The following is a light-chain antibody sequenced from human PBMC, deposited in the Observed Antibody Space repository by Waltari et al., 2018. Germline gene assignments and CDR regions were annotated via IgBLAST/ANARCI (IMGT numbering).Light chain of an antibody. CDR3: LQYNDYPWT. CDR1: QGIVGW. J-gene: IGKJ1*01. Sequence: IQVTQSPSTFSASVGDRVTITCRASQGIVGWLAWYRQKPGRVPKLLIYKASYLESGVPSRFSGSASGTAFTLTISSLQADDFATYYCLQYNDYPWTFGQGTTVEIK. V-gene: IGKV1-5*03. CDR2: KAS.